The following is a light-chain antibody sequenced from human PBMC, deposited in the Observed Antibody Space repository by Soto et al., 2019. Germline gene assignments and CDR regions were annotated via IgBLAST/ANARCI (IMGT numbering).Light chain of an antibody. Sequence: QSVLTQPASVSGSPGQSITISCTGPSSDVGAYNFVSWYQHHPGRAPKLILYEVTTRPSGVSSRFSGSKSGNTASLTISGLQADDEATYYCSSYTSTNTPYVFGTGTKVTVL. CDR2: EVT. J-gene: IGLJ1*01. CDR1: SSDVGAYNF. V-gene: IGLV2-14*01. CDR3: SSYTSTNTPYV.